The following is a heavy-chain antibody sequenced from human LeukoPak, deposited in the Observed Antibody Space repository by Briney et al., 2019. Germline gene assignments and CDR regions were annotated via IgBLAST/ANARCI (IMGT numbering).Heavy chain of an antibody. D-gene: IGHD6-19*01. J-gene: IGHJ6*03. V-gene: IGHV3-30*03. Sequence: GGSLRLSCAASGFTFSSYGMHWVRQAPGKGLEWVAVISYDVTNKYYADSVKGRFTISRDNSKNTLYLQMNSLRAEDTAVYYCARQYSSGWYGYYHYYTDVWGKGTTVTVSS. CDR2: ISYDVTNK. CDR1: GFTFSSYG. CDR3: ARQYSSGWYGYYHYYTDV.